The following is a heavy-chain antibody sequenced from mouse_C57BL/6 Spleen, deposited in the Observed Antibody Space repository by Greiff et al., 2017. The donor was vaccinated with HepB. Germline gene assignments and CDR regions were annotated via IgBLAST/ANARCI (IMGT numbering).Heavy chain of an antibody. V-gene: IGHV1-50*01. Sequence: QVQLQQSGAELVKPGASVKLSCKASGYTFTSYWMQWVKQRPGQGLEWIGEIDPSDSYTNYNQKFKGKATLTVDTSSSTAYMQLSSLTSEDSAVYYCARKLRRDYFDYWGQGTTLTVSS. CDR3: ARKLRRDYFDY. D-gene: IGHD1-1*01. J-gene: IGHJ2*01. CDR1: GYTFTSYW. CDR2: IDPSDSYT.